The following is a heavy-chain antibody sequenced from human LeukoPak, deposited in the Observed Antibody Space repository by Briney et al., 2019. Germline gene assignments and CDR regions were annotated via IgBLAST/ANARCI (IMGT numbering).Heavy chain of an antibody. CDR3: ARAGYSGLRTFFDL. CDR1: DSSISSSSYY. Sequence: SETLSLTCTVSDSSISSSSYYWGWIRQPPGKGLEWIGSIYYSGSTYYNPSLKSRVTISVDTSKNQFSLELSSVTAADTAVYYCARAGYSGLRTFFDLWGRGTLVTVSS. V-gene: IGHV4-39*07. CDR2: IYYSGST. D-gene: IGHD4-11*01. J-gene: IGHJ2*01.